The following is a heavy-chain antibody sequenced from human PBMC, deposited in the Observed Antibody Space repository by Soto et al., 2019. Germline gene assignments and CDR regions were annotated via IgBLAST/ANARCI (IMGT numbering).Heavy chain of an antibody. J-gene: IGHJ6*02. CDR2: VNPNSGGT. V-gene: IGHV1-2*02. D-gene: IGHD3-3*01. Sequence: RQAPGQGLEWMGWVNPNSGGTNYAQKFQGRVTMTRDTSISTAYMELNSLRAEDTAVYYCAKNADVWSWGMDVWGQGTTVTVSS. CDR3: AKNADVWSWGMDV.